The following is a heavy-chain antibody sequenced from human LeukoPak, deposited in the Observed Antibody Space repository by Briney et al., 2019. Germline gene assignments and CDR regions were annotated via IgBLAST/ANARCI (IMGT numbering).Heavy chain of an antibody. V-gene: IGHV4-38-2*02. CDR1: GYSISSGYY. Sequence: SETLSLTCTVSGYSISSGYYWGWIRQPPGKGLEWIGSIYHSGSTYYNPSLKSRVTISVDTSKNQFSLKLSSVTAADTAVYYCARDSPSKSITGTPSTFFDCWGQGTLVTVSS. J-gene: IGHJ4*02. CDR2: IYHSGST. CDR3: ARDSPSKSITGTPSTFFDC. D-gene: IGHD1-20*01.